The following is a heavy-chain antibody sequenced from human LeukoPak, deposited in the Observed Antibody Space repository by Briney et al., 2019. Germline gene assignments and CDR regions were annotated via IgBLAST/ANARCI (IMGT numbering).Heavy chain of an antibody. CDR3: ARDPYYYDSSGYYYYYGMDV. CDR1: GGSISSYY. J-gene: IGHJ6*02. CDR2: IYYSGST. V-gene: IGHV4-59*01. D-gene: IGHD3-22*01. Sequence: SETLSLTCTVPGGSISSYYWSWIRQPPGKGLEWIGYIYYSGSTNYNPSLKSRVTISVDTSKNQFSLKLSSVTAADTAVYYCARDPYYYDSSGYYYYYGMDVWGQGTTVTVSS.